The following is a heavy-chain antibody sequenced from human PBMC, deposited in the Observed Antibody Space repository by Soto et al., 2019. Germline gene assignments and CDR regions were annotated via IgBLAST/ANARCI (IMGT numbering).Heavy chain of an antibody. CDR1: GFTFSSYW. CDR3: TREVDAPMGAPFDS. Sequence: EAQLVESGGGLGQPGGSLRLSCAASGFTFSSYWMHWVRQAPGKGLVWVSLINSDGSSTNYADSVKGRFTISRDNAKNTLYLQRNSLRAEDTAVYYCTREVDAPMGAPFDSWGQGNLVTVSS. V-gene: IGHV3-74*01. D-gene: IGHD5-18*01. J-gene: IGHJ4*02. CDR2: INSDGSST.